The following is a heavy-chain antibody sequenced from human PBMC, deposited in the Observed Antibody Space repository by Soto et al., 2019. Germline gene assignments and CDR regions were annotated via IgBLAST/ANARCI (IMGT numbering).Heavy chain of an antibody. Sequence: SETLSLTCTVSGGSISSSSYYWGWIRQPPGKGLEWIGSIYYSGSTYYNPSLKSRVTISVDTSKNQFSLKLSSVTAADTAVYYCARYGFGVDHSGMDVWGQGTTVTVSS. D-gene: IGHD3-3*01. V-gene: IGHV4-39*01. CDR3: ARYGFGVDHSGMDV. CDR1: GGSISSSSYY. J-gene: IGHJ6*02. CDR2: IYYSGST.